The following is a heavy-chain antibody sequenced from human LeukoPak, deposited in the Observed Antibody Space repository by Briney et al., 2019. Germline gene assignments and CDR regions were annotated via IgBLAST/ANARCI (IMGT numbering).Heavy chain of an antibody. CDR3: ASTSGSYQSHDAFAI. CDR1: GFTFSSYS. CDR2: ISSSSSYI. Sequence: GGSLRLSCAASGFTFSSYSMNWVRQAPGKGLEWVSSISSSSSYIYYADSVKGRFTISRDNAKNSLYLQMNSLRAEDTAVYYCASTSGSYQSHDAFAIWGQGTMVTVSS. J-gene: IGHJ3*02. D-gene: IGHD1-26*01. V-gene: IGHV3-21*01.